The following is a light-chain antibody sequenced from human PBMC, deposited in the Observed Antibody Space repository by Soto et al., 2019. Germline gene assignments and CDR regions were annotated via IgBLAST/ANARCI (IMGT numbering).Light chain of an antibody. CDR3: QQYVHWPPGA. V-gene: IGKV3-15*01. J-gene: IGKJ1*01. Sequence: EIVGAQSQATLSVSPGERVTLSCRASQSVSSSLAWYQQRPGQAPRLLIYDTSTRAAGIAARFSGSGSGTEFTLTISSLQSEDSAVYYCQQYVHWPPGAFGQGTKVEIK. CDR1: QSVSSS. CDR2: DTS.